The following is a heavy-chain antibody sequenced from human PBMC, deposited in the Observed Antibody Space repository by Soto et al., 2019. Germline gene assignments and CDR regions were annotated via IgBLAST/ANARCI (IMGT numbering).Heavy chain of an antibody. Sequence: EVQLLESGGCLVQPGGSLRLSCAASGFTFSSYAMSWVRQAPGKGLEWVSAIGAGGGSTNYADSVKGRFTISRDNSKNTLYLQMNSLRAEDTAVYYCAKDAYSSTWFAFDYWGQGTLVTVSS. CDR1: GFTFSSYA. CDR3: AKDAYSSTWFAFDY. CDR2: IGAGGGST. V-gene: IGHV3-23*01. J-gene: IGHJ4*02. D-gene: IGHD6-13*01.